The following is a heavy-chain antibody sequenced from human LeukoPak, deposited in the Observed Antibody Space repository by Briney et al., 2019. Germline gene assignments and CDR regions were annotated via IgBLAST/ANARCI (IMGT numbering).Heavy chain of an antibody. J-gene: IGHJ6*03. CDR2: TYYRSKWSD. V-gene: IGHV6-1*01. CDR3: ARGRVTTIANYYYYYIDV. Sequence: SQTPSLTCAISGDSFSSNSAAWTWIRQSPSRGLEWLGRTYYRSKWSDDYAVSVKSRITINPDTSKNQFSLHLNSMTPEDTAIYYCARGRVTTIANYYYYYIDVWGEGTTVTVSS. D-gene: IGHD4-17*01. CDR1: GDSFSSNSAA.